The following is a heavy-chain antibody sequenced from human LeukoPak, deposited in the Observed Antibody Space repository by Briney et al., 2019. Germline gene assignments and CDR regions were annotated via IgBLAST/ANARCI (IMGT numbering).Heavy chain of an antibody. J-gene: IGHJ3*02. CDR2: INHSGST. V-gene: IGHV4-34*01. CDR3: ARVHYDFWSGYYTGPDAFDI. Sequence: PSGTLSLTCAVYGGSFSGYYWSWIRQPPGKGLEWIGEINHSGSTNYNPSLKSRVTISVDTSKNQFSLKLSSVTAADTAVYYCARVHYDFWSGYYTGPDAFDIWGQGTMVTVSS. D-gene: IGHD3-3*01. CDR1: GGSFSGYY.